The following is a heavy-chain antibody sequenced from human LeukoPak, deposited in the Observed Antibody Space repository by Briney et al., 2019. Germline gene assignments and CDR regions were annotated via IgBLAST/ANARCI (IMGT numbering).Heavy chain of an antibody. J-gene: IGHJ5*02. CDR1: GDSITSVTYY. CDR2: VYYNGRT. CDR3: ARAVGIQLWLETRHNWFDP. Sequence: SETLSLTCSVSGDSITSVTYYWGWIRQPPGKGLEGIGSVYYNGRTSYNPSLKHQLTMSVDTSQNQFSLKLSSVTAADTAVYYCARAVGIQLWLETRHNWFDPWGQGTLVTVSS. V-gene: IGHV4-39*07. D-gene: IGHD5-18*01.